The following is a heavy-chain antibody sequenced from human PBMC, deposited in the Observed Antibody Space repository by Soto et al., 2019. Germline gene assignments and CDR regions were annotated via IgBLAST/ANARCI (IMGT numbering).Heavy chain of an antibody. CDR2: ISAYNGNT. CDR3: ARDRGSFIGPQGIFGVARYNWFDP. Sequence: ASVKVSCKASGYTFTSYGISWVRQAPGQGLEWMGWISAYNGNTNYAQKLQGRVTMTTDTSTSTAYMELRSLRSDDTAVYYWARDRGSFIGPQGIFGVARYNWFDPWGQGTLVTVSS. V-gene: IGHV1-18*01. CDR1: GYTFTSYG. J-gene: IGHJ5*02. D-gene: IGHD3-3*01.